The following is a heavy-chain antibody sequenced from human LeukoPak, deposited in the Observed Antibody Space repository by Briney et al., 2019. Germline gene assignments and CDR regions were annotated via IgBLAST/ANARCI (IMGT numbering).Heavy chain of an antibody. Sequence: SETLSLTCAVYGGSFSGYYWSWIRQPPGKGLEWIGEINHSGSTNYNPSLKSRVTISVDTSKNQFSLKLSSVTAADTAVYYCARDRTGAGSGWFDPWGQGTLVTVSS. CDR1: GGSFSGYY. J-gene: IGHJ5*02. CDR3: ARDRTGAGSGWFDP. V-gene: IGHV4-34*01. CDR2: INHSGST.